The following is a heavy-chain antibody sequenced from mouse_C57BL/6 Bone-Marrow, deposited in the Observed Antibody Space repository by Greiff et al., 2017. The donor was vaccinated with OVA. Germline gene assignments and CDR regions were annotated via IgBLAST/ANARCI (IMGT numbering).Heavy chain of an antibody. CDR1: GFTFSSYA. CDR2: ISDGGSYT. CDR3: ARDQFHYYGSSSWFAY. D-gene: IGHD1-1*01. V-gene: IGHV5-4*01. J-gene: IGHJ3*01. Sequence: EVKLVESGGGLVKPGGSLKLSCAASGFTFSSYAMSWVRQTPEKRLEWVATISDGGSYTYYPDNVKGRFTISRDNAKNNLYLQMSHLKSDDTAMYYCARDQFHYYGSSSWFAYWGQGTLVTVSA.